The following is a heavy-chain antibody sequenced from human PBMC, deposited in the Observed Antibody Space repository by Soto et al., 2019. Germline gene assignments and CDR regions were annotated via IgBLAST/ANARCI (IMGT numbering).Heavy chain of an antibody. J-gene: IGHJ4*02. Sequence: GGSLRLSCAASGFTFSSYAMHWVRQAPGKGLEWVAVISYDGSNKYYADSVKGRFTISRDNSKNTLYLQMNSLRAEDTAVYYCARGYSSGWYPYYFDYWGQGT. D-gene: IGHD6-19*01. V-gene: IGHV3-30-3*01. CDR2: ISYDGSNK. CDR1: GFTFSSYA. CDR3: ARGYSSGWYPYYFDY.